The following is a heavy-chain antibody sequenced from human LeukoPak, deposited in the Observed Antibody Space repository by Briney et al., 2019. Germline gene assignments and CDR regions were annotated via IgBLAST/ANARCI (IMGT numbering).Heavy chain of an antibody. CDR3: ARDYIYAYDY. CDR1: GFTFSAYS. V-gene: IGHV3-48*01. J-gene: IGHJ4*02. D-gene: IGHD3-16*01. Sequence: GGSLRLSCAASGFTFSAYSMNWVRQAPGKGLEWVSYVSGSGDARYYADPVKGRFTISRDNAKNPLYLQMNSLTAEDTAVYYCARDYIYAYDYWGQGILVTVSS. CDR2: VSGSGDAR.